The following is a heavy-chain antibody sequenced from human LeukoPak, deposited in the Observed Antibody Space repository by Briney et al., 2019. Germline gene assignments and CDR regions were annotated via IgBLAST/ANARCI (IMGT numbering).Heavy chain of an antibody. V-gene: IGHV3-23*01. CDR3: AKEGYGDYGTNFDY. D-gene: IGHD4-17*01. J-gene: IGHJ4*02. CDR1: GFTVSSSY. CDR2: ISGSGGST. Sequence: PGGSLRLSCAASGFTVSSSYISWVRQAPGKGLEWVSAISGSGGSTYYADSVKGRFTISRDNSKNTLYLQMNSLRAEDTAVYYCAKEGYGDYGTNFDYWGQGTLVTVSS.